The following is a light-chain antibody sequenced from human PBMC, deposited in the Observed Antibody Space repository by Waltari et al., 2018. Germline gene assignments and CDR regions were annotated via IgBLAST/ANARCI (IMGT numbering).Light chain of an antibody. J-gene: IGLJ1*01. Sequence: QSALTQPASVSGSPGQSITISCTGTSSDSGAYNFVSWYQKHPGKAPKVMIYDVNNRPSGVSSRFSGSKSGNTASLTISGLQAEDEADYYCSSYTTGSTRYVFGSGTKVTVL. CDR1: SSDSGAYNF. CDR3: SSYTTGSTRYV. CDR2: DVN. V-gene: IGLV2-14*03.